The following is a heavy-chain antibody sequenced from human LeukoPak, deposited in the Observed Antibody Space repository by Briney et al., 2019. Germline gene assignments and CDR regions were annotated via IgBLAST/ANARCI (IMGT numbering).Heavy chain of an antibody. CDR3: ARGGYHAYYLDY. CDR1: GFTFTSYS. D-gene: IGHD5-18*01. V-gene: IGHV3-30-3*01. Sequence: PGGSLKLSCEASGFTFTSYSMHWVRQAPGKGLEWVAIISFDGANKYYTDSVEGRFTVSRDNAKNTLYLQMNSLRAEDTAVYYCARGGYHAYYLDYWGQGSLVTVSS. CDR2: ISFDGANK. J-gene: IGHJ4*02.